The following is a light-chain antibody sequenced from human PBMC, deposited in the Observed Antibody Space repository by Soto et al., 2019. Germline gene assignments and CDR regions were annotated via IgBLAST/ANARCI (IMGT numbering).Light chain of an antibody. V-gene: IGKV3-11*01. CDR3: QQRSNWPLT. CDR1: QRISSN. CDR2: DAS. Sequence: EIVMTQSPATLSVSPRERATLSCRASQRISSNLAWYQQKPGQAPRLLIYDASNRATGIPARFSGSGSGTDFTLTISSLEPEDFAVYYCQQRSNWPLTFGQGTRLEIK. J-gene: IGKJ5*01.